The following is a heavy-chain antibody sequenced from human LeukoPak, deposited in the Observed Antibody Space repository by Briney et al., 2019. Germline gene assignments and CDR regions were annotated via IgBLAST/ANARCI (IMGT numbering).Heavy chain of an antibody. CDR1: GFTLSSDA. CDR2: ISYDGTNK. CDR3: ARGSWRLVRGAASFEF. D-gene: IGHD3-10*01. Sequence: GGSLRLSCAASGFTLSSDAMHWVRQAAGKGLGWVAIISYDGTNKDYADSVKGRFTISRDNSKNTLYLQMNSLRTEDTAVYYCARGSWRLVRGAASFEFWGQGALVTVSS. V-gene: IGHV3-30-3*01. J-gene: IGHJ4*02.